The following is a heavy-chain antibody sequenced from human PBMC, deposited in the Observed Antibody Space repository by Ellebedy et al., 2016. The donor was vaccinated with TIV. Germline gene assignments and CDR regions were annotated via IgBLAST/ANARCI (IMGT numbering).Heavy chain of an antibody. Sequence: PGGSLRLSCAASGFTFSDYWMSWVCQAPGKGLEWVANIKQDGSEKWYVDSVKGRFTISRDNAKNSLYLQMSSLRAEDTAVYYCARDQGWAYPGSTRFDYWGQGTLVTVSS. CDR1: GFTFSDYW. V-gene: IGHV3-7*01. CDR2: IKQDGSEK. J-gene: IGHJ4*03. D-gene: IGHD3-10*01. CDR3: ARDQGWAYPGSTRFDY.